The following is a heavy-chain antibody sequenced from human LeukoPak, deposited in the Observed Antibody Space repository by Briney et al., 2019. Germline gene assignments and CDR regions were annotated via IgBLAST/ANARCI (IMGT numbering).Heavy chain of an antibody. CDR3: ARDYGSGWVPPYWYFDL. CDR2: INPSGGST. Sequence: GASVKVSCMASGYTFTSYYMHWVRQAPGQGLEWMGIINPSGGSTSYAQKFQGRVTMTRDTSTSTVYMELSSLRSEDTAVYYCARDYGSGWVPPYWYFDLWGRGTLVTVSS. CDR1: GYTFTSYY. J-gene: IGHJ2*01. D-gene: IGHD6-19*01. V-gene: IGHV1-46*01.